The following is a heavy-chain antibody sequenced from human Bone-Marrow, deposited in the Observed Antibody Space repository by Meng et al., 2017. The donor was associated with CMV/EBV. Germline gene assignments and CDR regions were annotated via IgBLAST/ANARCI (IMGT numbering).Heavy chain of an antibody. CDR1: GYTFSIYG. J-gene: IGHJ5*02. V-gene: IGHV1-18*01. D-gene: IGHD6-13*01. Sequence: ASVKVSCKTCGYTFSIYGISWVRQAPGQGLEWMGWISAWDGNTKYAQNFQGRVTVTTDKSTSTVYMELRRLRSDDTAIYYCARDRRSSSWYPDWFDPWGQGTLVTVSS. CDR3: ARDRRSSSWYPDWFDP. CDR2: ISAWDGNT.